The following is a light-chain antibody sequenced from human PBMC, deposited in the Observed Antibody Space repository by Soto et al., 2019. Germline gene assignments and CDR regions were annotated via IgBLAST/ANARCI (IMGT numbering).Light chain of an antibody. Sequence: ENVLTQFPVTLSLSPGERATLSCRASQNAHTSLAWYRQKPGQAPRLLIYDAFKRAAGIPARFSGSGSGTDFTLTISSLEPEDLAIYYCQDRSNWPLFTFGGGTKVEIK. CDR2: DAF. V-gene: IGKV3-11*01. CDR3: QDRSNWPLFT. J-gene: IGKJ4*01. CDR1: QNAHTS.